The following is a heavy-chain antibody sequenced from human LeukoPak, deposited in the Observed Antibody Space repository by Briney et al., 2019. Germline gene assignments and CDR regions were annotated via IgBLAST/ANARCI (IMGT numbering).Heavy chain of an antibody. CDR1: GYAFTGYY. D-gene: IGHD6-19*01. V-gene: IGHV1-2*02. CDR3: ARVASGWYFDY. Sequence: ASVKVSCKATGYAFTGYYMHWVRQAPGQGLEWMGWINPNSGGTNYAQKFQGRVTMTRDTSISTAYMELSRLRSDDTAVYYCARVASGWYFDYWGQGTLVTVSS. CDR2: INPNSGGT. J-gene: IGHJ4*02.